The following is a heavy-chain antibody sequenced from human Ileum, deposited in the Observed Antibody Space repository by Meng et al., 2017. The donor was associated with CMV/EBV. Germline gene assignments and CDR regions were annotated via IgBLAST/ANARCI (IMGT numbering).Heavy chain of an antibody. Sequence: CKASGYPFNGYYMHWVRQAPGQGIEWMGWINPNSGGTNYAQKFQGRVTMTRDTSISTAYMELSRLRSDDTAVYYCARMIPATNFDYWGQGTLVTVSS. CDR2: INPNSGGT. CDR1: GYPFNGYY. D-gene: IGHD2-2*01. CDR3: ARMIPATNFDY. J-gene: IGHJ4*02. V-gene: IGHV1-2*02.